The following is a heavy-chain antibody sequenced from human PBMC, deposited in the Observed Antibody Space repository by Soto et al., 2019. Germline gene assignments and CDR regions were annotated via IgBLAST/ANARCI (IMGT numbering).Heavy chain of an antibody. J-gene: IGHJ2*01. CDR3: ATEPVGPDWYFEL. V-gene: IGHV3-23*01. CDR1: GFTFRSYA. Sequence: DVQLLESGGGLVQPGGSLRLSCAAYGFTFRSYAMSWVRQAPGKGLEWVSGISGSGISTHYADSVKGRFTVSRDNSKNTLHLQMNSLRAEDTAVYNCATEPVGPDWYFELWGRGTLVTVSS. CDR2: ISGSGIST.